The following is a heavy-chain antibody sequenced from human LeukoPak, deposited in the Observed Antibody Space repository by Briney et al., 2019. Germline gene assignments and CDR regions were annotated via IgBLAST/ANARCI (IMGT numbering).Heavy chain of an antibody. CDR2: ISYDGSNK. CDR3: PKSTYRKVAAAWNWFDP. D-gene: IGHD6-13*01. CDR1: GFTFSSYD. V-gene: IGHV3-30*18. Sequence: GGSLRLSCAASGFTFSSYDMHWVRQAPGKGLEWVAVISYDGSNKYYADSVKGRFTISRDDSKNTLYLQMNSLRAEDTAVYYCPKSTYRKVAAAWNWFDPWGQGTLVTVSS. J-gene: IGHJ5*02.